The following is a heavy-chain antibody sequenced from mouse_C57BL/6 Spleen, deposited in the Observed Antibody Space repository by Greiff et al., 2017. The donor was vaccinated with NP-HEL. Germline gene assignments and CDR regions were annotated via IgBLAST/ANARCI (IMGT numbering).Heavy chain of an antibody. V-gene: IGHV1-54*01. CDR3: ARSRSTMVTTGYYFDY. CDR1: GYAFTNYL. CDR2: INPGSGGT. D-gene: IGHD2-2*01. Sequence: VQLQQSGAELVRPGTSVKVSCKASGYAFTNYLIEWVKQRPGQGLEWIGVINPGSGGTNYNEKFKGKATLTADKSSSTAYMQLSSLTSEDSAVYFCARSRSTMVTTGYYFDYWGQGTTLTVSS. J-gene: IGHJ2*01.